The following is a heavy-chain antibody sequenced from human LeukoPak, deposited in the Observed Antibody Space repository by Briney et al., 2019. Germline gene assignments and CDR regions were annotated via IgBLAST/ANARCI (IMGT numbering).Heavy chain of an antibody. CDR3: ARDHSSSWYFDENWFDP. CDR2: IIPIFGTA. V-gene: IGHV1-69*06. J-gene: IGHJ5*02. D-gene: IGHD6-13*01. CDR1: GGTFSSYA. Sequence: ASVKVSCKASGGTFSSYAISWVRQAPGQGLEWMGGIIPIFGTANYAQKFQGRVTITADKSTSTAYMELSSLRSEDTAVYYCARDHSSSWYFDENWFDPWGQGTLVTVSS.